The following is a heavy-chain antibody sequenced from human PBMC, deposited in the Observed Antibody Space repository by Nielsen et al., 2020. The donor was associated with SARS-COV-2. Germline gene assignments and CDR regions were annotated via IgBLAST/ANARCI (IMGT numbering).Heavy chain of an antibody. CDR2: INTNTGNP. J-gene: IGHJ6*03. D-gene: IGHD2-2*02. V-gene: IGHV7-4-1*02. Sequence: WVRQAPGQGLEWMGRINTNTGNPTYAQGFTGRFVFSLDTSVSTAYLQISSLKAEDTAVYYCARAGDIVVVPAAIHYYYYMDVWGKGTTVTVSS. CDR3: ARAGDIVVVPAAIHYYYYMDV.